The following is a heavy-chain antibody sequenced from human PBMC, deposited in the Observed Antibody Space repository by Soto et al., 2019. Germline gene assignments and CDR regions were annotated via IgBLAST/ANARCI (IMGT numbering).Heavy chain of an antibody. V-gene: IGHV1-18*01. D-gene: IGHD2-15*01. CDR1: GYTFISCG. J-gene: IGHJ5*02. CDR3: ARGIATGQLDP. CDR2: ISPYKGNT. Sequence: ASVKVSCKTSGYTFISCGISWVRQAPGQGLEWMGWISPYKGNTNYAQKFQDRVIITRDTSASTAYMDLSSLRSEDTAVYYCARGIATGQLDPWGQGTLVTVS.